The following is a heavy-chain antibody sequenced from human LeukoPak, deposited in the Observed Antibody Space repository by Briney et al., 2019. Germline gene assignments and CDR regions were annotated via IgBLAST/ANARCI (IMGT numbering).Heavy chain of an antibody. D-gene: IGHD3-22*01. Sequence: PSETLSLTCAVYGGSFSGYYWSWIRQPPGKGLEWIGEINHSGSTNYNPSLKSRVTISVDTSKNQFSLKLSSVTAADTAVYYCASRTYYYDSSGYSWGQGTLVTVSS. J-gene: IGHJ5*02. V-gene: IGHV4-34*01. CDR1: GGSFSGYY. CDR3: ASRTYYYDSSGYS. CDR2: INHSGST.